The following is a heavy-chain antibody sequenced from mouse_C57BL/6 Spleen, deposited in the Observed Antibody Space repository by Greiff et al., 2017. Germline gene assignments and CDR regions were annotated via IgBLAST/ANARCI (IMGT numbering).Heavy chain of an antibody. D-gene: IGHD1-1*01. CDR1: GYAFTNYL. Sequence: QVQLKESGAELVRPGTSVKVSCKASGYAFTNYLIEWVKQRPGQGLEWIGVINPGSGGTNYNEKFKGKATLTADKSSSTAYMQLSSLTSEDSAVYFCARKDTTVVAHFDYWGQGTTLTVSS. CDR3: ARKDTTVVAHFDY. V-gene: IGHV1-54*01. CDR2: INPGSGGT. J-gene: IGHJ2*01.